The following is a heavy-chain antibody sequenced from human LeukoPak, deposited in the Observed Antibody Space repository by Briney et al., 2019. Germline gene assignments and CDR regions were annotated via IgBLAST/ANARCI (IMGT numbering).Heavy chain of an antibody. CDR1: GASIGAYY. CDR2: IYTSGTT. J-gene: IGHJ6*03. CDR3: ARLGVNGTTPSFYHYMDV. D-gene: IGHD1-14*01. V-gene: IGHV4-4*09. Sequence: SETLSLTCTVSGASIGAYYWSWIRQPPGKELEWLGYIYTSGTTNSNPSLKSRVTVSVDTSKNQFSLKLTSVTAADTAVYYCARLGVNGTTPSFYHYMDVWGKGTSVSVSS.